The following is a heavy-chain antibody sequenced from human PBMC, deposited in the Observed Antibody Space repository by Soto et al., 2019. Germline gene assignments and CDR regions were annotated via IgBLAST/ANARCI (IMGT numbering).Heavy chain of an antibody. D-gene: IGHD4-17*01. CDR1: GGSFSNYA. Sequence: QVQLVQSGAEVKKPGSSVRISCKTSGGSFSNYAISWVRQAPGQGLEWMGGIIPMFGTANYAQKFQGEVTITADESTSTAYMELSSLRYEDTAVYFCARGATVTTHYYYSLAVWGQGTTVTVSS. CDR2: IIPMFGTA. J-gene: IGHJ6*02. CDR3: ARGATVTTHYYYSLAV. V-gene: IGHV1-69*01.